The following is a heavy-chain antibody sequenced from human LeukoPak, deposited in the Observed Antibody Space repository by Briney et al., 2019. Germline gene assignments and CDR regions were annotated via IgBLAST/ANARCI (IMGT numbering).Heavy chain of an antibody. V-gene: IGHV3-21*01. D-gene: IGHD6-13*01. CDR3: ARPYSSSWYYFDY. CDR2: ISSSSSYI. CDR1: GFTFSSYS. J-gene: IGHJ4*02. Sequence: GRSLRLSCAASGFTFSSYSMNWVRQAPGKGLEWVSSISSSSSYIYYADSVKGRFTISRDNAKNSLYLQMNSLRAEDTAVYYCARPYSSSWYYFDYWGQGTLVTVSS.